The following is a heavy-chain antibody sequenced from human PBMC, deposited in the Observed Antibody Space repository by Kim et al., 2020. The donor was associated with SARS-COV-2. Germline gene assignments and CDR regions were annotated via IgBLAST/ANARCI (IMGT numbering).Heavy chain of an antibody. Sequence: GGSLRLSCAASGFTFSSYWMHWVREAPGKGLMWVSRINSDGSTIGYADSVKGRFTISRDNAKNTLYLQMNSLRAEDTGSASAPTLFPLVSCENSPSDTSSVAVGCLAQDFLPADY. CDR3: PTLFPLVSCENSPSDTSSVAVGCLAQDFLPADY. D-gene: IGHD6-25*01. J-gene: IGHJ6*03. V-gene: IGHV3-74*01. CDR1: GFTFSSYW. CDR2: INSDGSTI.